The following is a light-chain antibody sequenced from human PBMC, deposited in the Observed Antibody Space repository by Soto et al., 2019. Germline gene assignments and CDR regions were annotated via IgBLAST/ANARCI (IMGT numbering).Light chain of an antibody. Sequence: VMTQSPLSLSVALGQTASISCIPSQSLLYSDGKTYLNWFQQRPGQSPRRLIYEVSNRDSGVPDRFSGSASGTDFTLEISRVEAGDVATYYCMQGTHWPGTFGQGTKVDIK. CDR1: QSLLYSDGKTY. CDR3: MQGTHWPGT. V-gene: IGKV2-30*01. CDR2: EVS. J-gene: IGKJ1*01.